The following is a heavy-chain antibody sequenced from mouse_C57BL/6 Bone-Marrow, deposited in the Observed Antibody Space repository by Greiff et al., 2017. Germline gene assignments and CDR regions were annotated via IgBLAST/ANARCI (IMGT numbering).Heavy chain of an antibody. V-gene: IGHV7-1*01. D-gene: IGHD1-1*01. J-gene: IGHJ2*01. CDR3: ARARYYGSLFDY. CDR1: GFTFSDFY. Sequence: EVMLVESGGGLVQSGRSLRLSCATSGFTFSDFYMEWVRQAPGKGLEWIAASRNKANDYTTEYSASVKGRFIVSRDTSQSILYLQMNALRAEDTAIDYWARARYYGSLFDYWGQGTTLTVSS. CDR2: SRNKANDYTT.